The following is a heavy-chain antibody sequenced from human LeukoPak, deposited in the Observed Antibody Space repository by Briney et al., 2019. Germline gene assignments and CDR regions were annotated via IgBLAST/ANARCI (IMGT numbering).Heavy chain of an antibody. Sequence: ASVKVSCKASGYTFTSYDINWVRQATGQGLEWMGWMNPNSGNTGYAQKFQGRVTMTRNTSISTAYMELSSLRSEDTAVYYCARHRIAVAGIGFDYWGQGTLVTVSS. V-gene: IGHV1-8*01. J-gene: IGHJ4*02. CDR3: ARHRIAVAGIGFDY. CDR1: GYTFTSYD. D-gene: IGHD6-19*01. CDR2: MNPNSGNT.